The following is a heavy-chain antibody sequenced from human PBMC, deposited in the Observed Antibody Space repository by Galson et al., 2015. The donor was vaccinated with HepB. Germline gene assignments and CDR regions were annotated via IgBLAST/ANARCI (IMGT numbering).Heavy chain of an antibody. CDR2: ISSSGGTT. CDR3: AKDGLGRRVRIGWFDP. J-gene: IGHJ5*02. CDR1: GFIFSSFA. Sequence: SLRLSCAASGFIFSSFAMTWVRQAPGKGLEWVSTISSSGGTTYYADSVKGRFTISRDNSKNTLYLQMNSLRADDTAVYYCAKDGLGRRVRIGWFDPWGQGTLATVSS. D-gene: IGHD3-10*01. V-gene: IGHV3-23*01.